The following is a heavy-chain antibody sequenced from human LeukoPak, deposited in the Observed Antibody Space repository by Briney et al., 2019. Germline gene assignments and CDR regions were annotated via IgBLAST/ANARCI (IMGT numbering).Heavy chain of an antibody. J-gene: IGHJ5*02. Sequence: ASVKVSCKTSGYTFNIYYVQWVRQAPGQGLEWMGVIHPNDGGTTYAQKFQGRIIMTSDTSTSTIYMELSSMKSDDTAVYYCARGDIDHWGQGTLVTVSS. CDR1: GYTFNIYY. V-gene: IGHV1-46*02. D-gene: IGHD2-15*01. CDR2: IHPNDGGT. CDR3: ARGDIDH.